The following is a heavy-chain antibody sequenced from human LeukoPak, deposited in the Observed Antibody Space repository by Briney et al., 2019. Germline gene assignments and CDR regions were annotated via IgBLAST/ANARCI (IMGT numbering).Heavy chain of an antibody. CDR1: GGSISSNNYY. V-gene: IGHV4-39*01. Sequence: SETLSLTCTVSGGSISSNNYYWGWIRQPPGKGLEWIGTIYYSGNTYYNPSLKSRVTMSVDTSKNQLSLKLSSVTAADTAVYYCARSSSTTVTTFDYWGQGSLVTVSS. J-gene: IGHJ4*02. CDR2: IYYSGNT. CDR3: ARSSSTTVTTFDY. D-gene: IGHD4-17*01.